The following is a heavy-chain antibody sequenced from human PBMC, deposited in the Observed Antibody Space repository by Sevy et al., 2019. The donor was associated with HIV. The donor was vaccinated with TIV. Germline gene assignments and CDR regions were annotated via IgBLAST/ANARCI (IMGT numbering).Heavy chain of an antibody. Sequence: GGSLRLSCAASGFTVGSNYMSWVRQAPGKGLEWVSIIYSGVTTSYADSVKGRFTISSDNSKNTLYLQMNSLRAEDTAVYYCARDLNYDFWSGYWAPNGMDVWGQGTTVTVSS. CDR1: GFTVGSNY. CDR2: IYSGVTT. CDR3: ARDLNYDFWSGYWAPNGMDV. D-gene: IGHD3-3*01. V-gene: IGHV3-53*01. J-gene: IGHJ6*02.